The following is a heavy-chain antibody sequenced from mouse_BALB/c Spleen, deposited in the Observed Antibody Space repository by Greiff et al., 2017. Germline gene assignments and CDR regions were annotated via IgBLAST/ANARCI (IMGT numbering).Heavy chain of an antibody. D-gene: IGHD3-2*01. Sequence: EVKLMESGPELVKPGASVKMSCKASGYTFTSYVMHWVKQKPGQGLEWIGYINPYNDGTKYNEKFKGKATLTSDKSSSTAYMELSSLTSEDSAVYYCARWDSSGYVGFAYWGQGTLVTVSA. V-gene: IGHV1-14*01. CDR3: ARWDSSGYVGFAY. J-gene: IGHJ3*01. CDR2: INPYNDGT. CDR1: GYTFTSYV.